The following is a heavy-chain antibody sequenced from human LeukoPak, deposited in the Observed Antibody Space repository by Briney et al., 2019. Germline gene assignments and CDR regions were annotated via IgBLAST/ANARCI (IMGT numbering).Heavy chain of an antibody. V-gene: IGHV4-59*08. J-gene: IGHJ4*02. Sequence: SETLALTCTVSGGSISSYYWSWIRQPPGKGLEWIGYIYYSGSTNYNPSLKSRVTISVDTSKNQFSLKLSSVTAADTAVYYCARLSPAAGTRSYDYWGQGTLVTVSS. CDR1: GGSISSYY. CDR3: ARLSPAAGTRSYDY. CDR2: IYYSGST. D-gene: IGHD6-13*01.